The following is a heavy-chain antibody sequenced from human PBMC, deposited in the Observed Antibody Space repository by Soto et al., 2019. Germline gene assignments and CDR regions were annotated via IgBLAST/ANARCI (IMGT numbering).Heavy chain of an antibody. D-gene: IGHD2-8*02. Sequence: EVQLVQSGAEVKKPGESLRISCQGSGYSFTNYWITWVRQMPGKGLEWMGRIDPSDSYTTYNPSFQGHVTLSADKSINTAYLQWSSLKASDTAMYYCGRLVYDYHGMDVWGQGTTVTVSS. CDR3: GRLVYDYHGMDV. J-gene: IGHJ6*02. CDR1: GYSFTNYW. CDR2: IDPSDSYT. V-gene: IGHV5-10-1*03.